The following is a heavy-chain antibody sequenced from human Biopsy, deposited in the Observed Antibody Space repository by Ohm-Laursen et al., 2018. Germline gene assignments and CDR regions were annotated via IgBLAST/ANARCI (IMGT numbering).Heavy chain of an antibody. V-gene: IGHV4-59*01. CDR3: VRGRSPANY. J-gene: IGHJ4*02. Sequence: SETLSLTCTVSGGSLNFYYWSRIRKPPGKGLEWIGYMNYSGSTKYSPSLKNRVTVSFATPRNQFSLKLTSMPQADTAVYYCVRGRSPANYWGQGALVIVSS. D-gene: IGHD3-16*01. CDR2: MNYSGST. CDR1: GGSLNFYY.